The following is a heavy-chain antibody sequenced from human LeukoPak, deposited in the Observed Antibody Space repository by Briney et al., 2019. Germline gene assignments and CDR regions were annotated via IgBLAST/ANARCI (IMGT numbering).Heavy chain of an antibody. J-gene: IGHJ4*02. Sequence: GGSLRLSCAASGFAASGFTFSTFGMHWVRQAPGKGLEWVAFIRYDGSNKYYADSVKGRFTISRDDSKNTLYLQMNSLRAEDTAVYYCARVRTPRWGFDYWGQGTLVTVSS. CDR3: ARVRTPRWGFDY. V-gene: IGHV3-30*02. D-gene: IGHD1/OR15-1a*01. CDR2: IRYDGSNK. CDR1: GFTFSTFG.